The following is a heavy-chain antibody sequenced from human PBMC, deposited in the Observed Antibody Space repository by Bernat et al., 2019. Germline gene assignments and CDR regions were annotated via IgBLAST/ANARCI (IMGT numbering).Heavy chain of an antibody. Sequence: EVQLVESGGGLVQPGGSLRLPCAASGFTVSSNYMSWVRQAPGKGREWGSVIYSGGSTYYADSVKGRFTISRDNSKNTLYLQMNSLRAEDTAVYYCAQTYSGSYYLSDAFDIWGQGTMVTVSS. V-gene: IGHV3-66*01. CDR3: AQTYSGSYYLSDAFDI. J-gene: IGHJ3*02. CDR2: IYSGGST. CDR1: GFTVSSNY. D-gene: IGHD1-26*01.